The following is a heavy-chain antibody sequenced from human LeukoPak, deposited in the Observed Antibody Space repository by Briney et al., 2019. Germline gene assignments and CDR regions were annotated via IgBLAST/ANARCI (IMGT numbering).Heavy chain of an antibody. Sequence: KSRVTMSLDTAKNQFSLNLTSVTAADTAVYYCARRGNSGWYDFDSWGLGTLVTVSS. V-gene: IGHV4-59*08. D-gene: IGHD6-19*01. J-gene: IGHJ4*02. CDR3: ARRGNSGWYDFDS.